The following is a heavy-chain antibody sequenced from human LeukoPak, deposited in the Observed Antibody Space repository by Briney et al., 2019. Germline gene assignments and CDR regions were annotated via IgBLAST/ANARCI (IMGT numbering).Heavy chain of an antibody. CDR1: GFTFSTYA. V-gene: IGHV3-23*01. Sequence: GGSLRLSCAASGFTFSTYAMSWVRQAPGKGLEWVSVISGSGGSTFYADSVKGRFTISRDNSKNTLYLQMNSLRADDTTVYYCAKGAVTSQYFFDYWGQGTLVTVSS. D-gene: IGHD4-17*01. J-gene: IGHJ4*02. CDR2: ISGSGGST. CDR3: AKGAVTSQYFFDY.